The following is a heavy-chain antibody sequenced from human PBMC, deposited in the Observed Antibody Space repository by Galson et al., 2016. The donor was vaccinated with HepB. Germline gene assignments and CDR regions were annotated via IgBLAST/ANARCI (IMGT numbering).Heavy chain of an antibody. CDR3: EGVCSSTSCYVNDAFDM. V-gene: IGHV4-4*02. CDR1: GDSISSSNW. D-gene: IGHD2-2*01. J-gene: IGHJ3*02. Sequence: SETLSLTCAVSGDSISSSNWWSWVRQPPGKGLEWIGEIYHSGSTNYNPSLGSRVSMSVDTSKNRFPLNVNSVTAADTAVYYCEGVCSSTSCYVNDAFDMWGQGTMVIVSS. CDR2: IYHSGST.